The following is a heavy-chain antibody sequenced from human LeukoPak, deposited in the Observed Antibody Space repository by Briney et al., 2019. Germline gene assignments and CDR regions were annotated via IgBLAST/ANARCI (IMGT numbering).Heavy chain of an antibody. V-gene: IGHV1-69*13. CDR1: GGTFSGYA. Sequence: ASVKVSCKASGGTFSGYAISWVRQAPGQGLEWMGGIIPIFGTANYAQKFQGRVTVTADESTSTAYMELSSLRSKDTAVYYCAREGIQLWSFDYWGQGTLVTVSS. CDR3: AREGIQLWSFDY. J-gene: IGHJ4*02. CDR2: IIPIFGTA. D-gene: IGHD5-18*01.